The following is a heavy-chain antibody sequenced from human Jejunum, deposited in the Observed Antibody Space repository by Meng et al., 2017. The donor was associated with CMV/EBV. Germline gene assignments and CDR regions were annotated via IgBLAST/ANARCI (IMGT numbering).Heavy chain of an antibody. CDR2: IIPNSGNT. V-gene: IGHV1-2*02. J-gene: IGHJ4*02. CDR3: ARDRAYGGNIVFVDH. D-gene: IGHD4-23*01. Sequence: GYTFIGYHINWVRQAPGQGLEWMGRIIPNSGNTDYAQKFQGRVTLTRDTSISTAYMELNSLKSDDTAMYYCARDRAYGGNIVFVDHWGQGMLVTVSS. CDR1: GYTFIGYH.